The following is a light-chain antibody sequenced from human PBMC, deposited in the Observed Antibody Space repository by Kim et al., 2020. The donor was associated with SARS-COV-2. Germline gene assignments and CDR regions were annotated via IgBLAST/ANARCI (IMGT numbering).Light chain of an antibody. CDR2: QDS. V-gene: IGLV3-1*01. CDR3: QAWDSSSYV. Sequence: SYELTQPPSVSVSPGQTASITCSGDKLGDKYACWYQQKPGQSPVLVIYQDSKRPSGIPERSSGSNSGNTATLTIRGTQAMDEADYYCQAWDSSSYVFGTG. J-gene: IGLJ1*01. CDR1: KLGDKY.